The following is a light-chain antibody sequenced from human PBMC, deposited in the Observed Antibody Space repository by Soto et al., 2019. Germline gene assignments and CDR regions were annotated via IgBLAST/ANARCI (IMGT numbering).Light chain of an antibody. CDR3: AAWDDGLSAYV. CDR2: RNN. V-gene: IGLV1-47*01. J-gene: IGLJ1*01. CDR1: SSNIGSNY. Sequence: QSVLTQPPSASGTPGQRVTISCSGSSSNIGSNYVYWYQQLPGTAPKLLIYRNNQRPSGVPDRFSGSKSGTSASLAISGLRSEDEADYYCAAWDDGLSAYVFGTGTKVPAL.